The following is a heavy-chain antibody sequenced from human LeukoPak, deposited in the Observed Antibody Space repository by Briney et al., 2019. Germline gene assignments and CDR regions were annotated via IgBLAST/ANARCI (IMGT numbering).Heavy chain of an antibody. CDR1: GYSISSSYY. D-gene: IGHD6-13*01. CDR3: ARAGGVYERSSWYLDWFDP. J-gene: IGHJ5*02. CDR2: IYYSGST. V-gene: IGHV4-61*01. Sequence: PSQTLSLTCAVSGYSISSSYYWSWIRQPPGKGLEWIGYIYYSGSTKYNPSLKSRVTISVDPSKNQLSLKLSSVTAADTAVYYCARAGGVYERSSWYLDWFDPWGQGTLVTVSS.